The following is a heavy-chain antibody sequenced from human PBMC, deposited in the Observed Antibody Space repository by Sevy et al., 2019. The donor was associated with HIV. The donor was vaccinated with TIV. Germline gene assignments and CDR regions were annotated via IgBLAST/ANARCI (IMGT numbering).Heavy chain of an antibody. CDR3: ARDDTYSDPARSHYSYMDV. CDR1: GYSFISYG. J-gene: IGHJ6*03. V-gene: IGHV1-18*01. Sequence: ASVKVSCKASGYSFISYGINWVRQAPGQGLEWMGWISPYNGYTTSAQKFQDRVTLTTDTSTSTAYMEPRSLGSDDTAVYYCARDDTYSDPARSHYSYMDVWGKGTTVTVSS. D-gene: IGHD1-26*01. CDR2: ISPYNGYT.